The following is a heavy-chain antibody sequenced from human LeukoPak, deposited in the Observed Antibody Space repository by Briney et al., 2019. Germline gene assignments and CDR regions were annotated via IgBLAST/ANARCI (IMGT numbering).Heavy chain of an antibody. CDR2: ISGSGGST. D-gene: IGHD6-13*01. V-gene: IGHV3-23*01. CDR1: GFTFSSYA. J-gene: IGHJ4*02. Sequence: GGSLRLSCAASGFTFSSYAMSWVRQAPGKGLEWVSAISGSGGSTYYADSVKGRFTISRDNSKNTLYLQMNSLRAEDTAVYYCAKLSGRRVSSSSDYWGQGTLVTVSS. CDR3: AKLSGRRVSSSSDY.